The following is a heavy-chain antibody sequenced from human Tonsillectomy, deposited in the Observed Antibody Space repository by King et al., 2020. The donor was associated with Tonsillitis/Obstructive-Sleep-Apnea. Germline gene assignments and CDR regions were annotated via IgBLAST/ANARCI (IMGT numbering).Heavy chain of an antibody. J-gene: IGHJ4*02. CDR2: ISDSGGST. Sequence: QLVQSGGGLVQSGGSLRLSCAASGFTFSNYAMSWVRQAPGKGLEWVSVISDSGGSTYYADSVKGRFTISRDNSQNTLYLQMNSLRAADTAVYYSAKVYGCNSGSHFDYWGQATLVAVSS. CDR1: GFTFSNYA. V-gene: IGHV3-23*04. CDR3: AKVYGCNSGSHFDY. D-gene: IGHD4-23*01.